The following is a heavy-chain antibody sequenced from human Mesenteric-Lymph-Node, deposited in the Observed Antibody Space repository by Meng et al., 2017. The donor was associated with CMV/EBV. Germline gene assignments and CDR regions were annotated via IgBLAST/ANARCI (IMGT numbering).Heavy chain of an antibody. CDR1: GDSVSSNSAA. CDR3: ARDLSGTYFQ. V-gene: IGHV6-1*01. CDR2: TYYGSKRYN. J-gene: IGHJ1*01. D-gene: IGHD1-26*01. Sequence: SCAIFGDSVSSNSAAWNWIRQSPSRGLEWLGRTYYGSKRYNDYAASVKSRITINPDTSKNQFSLHLNSVTPEDTAVYYCARDLSGTYFQWGQGTLVTVSS.